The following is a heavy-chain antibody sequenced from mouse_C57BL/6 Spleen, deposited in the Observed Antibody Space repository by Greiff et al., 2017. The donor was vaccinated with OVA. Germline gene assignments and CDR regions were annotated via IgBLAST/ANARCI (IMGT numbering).Heavy chain of an antibody. CDR2: INPSTGGT. Sequence: VQLKESGPELVKPGASVKISCKASGYSFTGYYMNWVKQSPEKSLEWIGEINPSTGGTTYNQKFKAKATLTVDKSSSTAYMQLKSLTSEDSAVYYCARGLRLPLYAMDYWGQGTSVTVSS. J-gene: IGHJ4*01. D-gene: IGHD3-2*02. CDR3: ARGLRLPLYAMDY. V-gene: IGHV1-42*01. CDR1: GYSFTGYY.